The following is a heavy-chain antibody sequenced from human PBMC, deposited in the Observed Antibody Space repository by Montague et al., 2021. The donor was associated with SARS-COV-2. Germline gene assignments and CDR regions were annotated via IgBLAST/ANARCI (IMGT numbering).Heavy chain of an antibody. CDR3: AALRAVGYTSLYFFDY. V-gene: IGHV4-4*02. Sequence: SETLSLTCAVPGDSINTNNWWAWVRQPPGTDLEWIGEISLSGTTHYSPSLKSRVTIFLDKSKNQFSLNLNSVTAADTAVYYCAALRAVGYTSLYFFDYWGQGTLVTVSS. D-gene: IGHD5-12*01. J-gene: IGHJ4*02. CDR1: GDSINTNNW. CDR2: ISLSGTT.